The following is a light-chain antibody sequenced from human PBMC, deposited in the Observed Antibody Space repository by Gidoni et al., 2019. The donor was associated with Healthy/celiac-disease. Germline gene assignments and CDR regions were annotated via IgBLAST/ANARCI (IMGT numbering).Light chain of an antibody. CDR1: QIVSSY. CDR2: DAS. CDR3: QQRSNWPTLT. J-gene: IGKJ4*01. Sequence: EIVLTQSPATMSLSPGERATLSCRASQIVSSYLAWYQQKPGQAPRLLIYDASNRATGIPVRLSGSGSGTDVTIKIRSIETEEFEVYYGQQRSNWPTLTFGGGTKVEIK. V-gene: IGKV3-11*01.